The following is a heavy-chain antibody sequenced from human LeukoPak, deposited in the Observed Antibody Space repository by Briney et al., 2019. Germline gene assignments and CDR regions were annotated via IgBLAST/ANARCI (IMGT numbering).Heavy chain of an antibody. Sequence: GGSLRLSCAASGFTFSNAWMSWVRQAPGKGLEWVGRMKSKTDGGTTDYAAPVKGRFTISRDDSKNTLYLQMNSLKTEDTAVYYCTTDPQWLAADYWGQGTLVTVSS. D-gene: IGHD6-19*01. CDR3: TTDPQWLAADY. J-gene: IGHJ4*02. CDR1: GFTFSNAW. CDR2: MKSKTDGGTT. V-gene: IGHV3-15*01.